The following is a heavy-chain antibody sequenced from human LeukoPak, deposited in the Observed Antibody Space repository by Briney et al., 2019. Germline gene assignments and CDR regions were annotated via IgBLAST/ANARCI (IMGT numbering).Heavy chain of an antibody. V-gene: IGHV4-34*01. Sequence: PSETLSLTCAVYGGSFSGYYWSWIRQPPGKGLEWIGEINHSGSTNYNPSLKSRVTISVDTSKNQFSLKLSSVTAADTAVYYCARDGEYSGSSDAFDIWGQGTMVTVSS. CDR1: GGSFSGYY. CDR3: ARDGEYSGSSDAFDI. J-gene: IGHJ3*02. CDR2: INHSGST. D-gene: IGHD1-26*01.